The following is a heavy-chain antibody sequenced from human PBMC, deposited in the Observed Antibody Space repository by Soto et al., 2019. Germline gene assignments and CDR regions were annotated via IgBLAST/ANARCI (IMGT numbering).Heavy chain of an antibody. CDR1: GASLSSSNYY. CDR2: IYYNGRT. D-gene: IGHD3-22*01. V-gene: IGHV4-39*01. Sequence: KTSETLSLTCTVSGASLSSSNYYWGWIRQPPGKGLEWIGSIYYNGRTYYTPSLKSRVSISVDASKNQFSLNLISVTAADTAVYFCARVEAPPYQFDGIGSDFFDYWGQGTVVTVSS. CDR3: ARVEAPPYQFDGIGSDFFDY. J-gene: IGHJ4*02.